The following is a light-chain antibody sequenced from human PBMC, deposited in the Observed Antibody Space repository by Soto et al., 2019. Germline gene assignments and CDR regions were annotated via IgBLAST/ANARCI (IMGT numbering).Light chain of an antibody. V-gene: IGLV2-14*01. J-gene: IGLJ2*01. Sequence: QSALTQPASVSGSPGQSIAISCTATSSDVGAYNYVSWYQQHPGTAPKLMIYDVRDRPSGVSDRFSGSKSGNTASLTISGLQAEDEADYYCSSYTTSSTLIFGGGTKLTVL. CDR3: SSYTTSSTLI. CDR1: SSDVGAYNY. CDR2: DVR.